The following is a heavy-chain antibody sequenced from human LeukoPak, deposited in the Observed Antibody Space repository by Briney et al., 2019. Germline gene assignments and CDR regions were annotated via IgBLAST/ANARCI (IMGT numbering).Heavy chain of an antibody. CDR1: GFTFSNYG. D-gene: IGHD2-21*02. CDR3: AKDHSAYCGGDCPDVFDH. Sequence: GGTLRLSCAASGFTFSNYGVSWVRQAPGKGLEWVSAISGTGGGTYYADSVKGRFTISRDNSKNTLYLQMNSLRGEDTAVYFCAKDHSAYCGGDCPDVFDHWGQGTLVTVSS. J-gene: IGHJ4*02. V-gene: IGHV3-23*01. CDR2: ISGTGGGT.